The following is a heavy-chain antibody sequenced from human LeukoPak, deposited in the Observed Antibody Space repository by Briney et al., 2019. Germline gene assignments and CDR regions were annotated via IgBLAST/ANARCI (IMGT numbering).Heavy chain of an antibody. J-gene: IGHJ5*02. D-gene: IGHD3-22*01. CDR1: GGSISGGGYY. CDR3: ARDGPHYYDTTRVMTAWFAP. Sequence: SETLSLTCTVSGGSISGGGYYWSWIRQHPGRGLEWLGHIYYSGSTYYNPSLKSRVTISVDTSKNQFSLKLSSVTAADTAVYYCARDGPHYYDTTRVMTAWFAPWGQGTLVTVSS. CDR2: IYYSGST. V-gene: IGHV4-31*03.